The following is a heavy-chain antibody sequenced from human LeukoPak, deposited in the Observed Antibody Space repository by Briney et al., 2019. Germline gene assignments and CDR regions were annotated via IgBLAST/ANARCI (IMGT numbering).Heavy chain of an antibody. V-gene: IGHV4-59*08. CDR3: ARSPIGYQATNWFDP. Sequence: SETLSLTCAVYGGSFSGYYWSWIRQPPGKGLEWIGYIYYSGSTNYNPSLKSRVTISVDTSKNQFSLKLSSVTAADTAVYYCARSPIGYQATNWFDPWGQGTLVTVSS. CDR1: GGSFSGYY. D-gene: IGHD6-13*01. CDR2: IYYSGST. J-gene: IGHJ5*02.